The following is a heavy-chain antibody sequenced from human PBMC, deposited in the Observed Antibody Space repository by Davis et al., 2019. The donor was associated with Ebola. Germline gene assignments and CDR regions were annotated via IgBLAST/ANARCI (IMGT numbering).Heavy chain of an antibody. CDR1: GFTFSRYW. V-gene: IGHV3-7*01. D-gene: IGHD2-2*01. CDR3: AREGKYRDESRTFDY. J-gene: IGHJ4*02. CDR2: IKQDGSEK. Sequence: GESLKISCVASGFTFSRYWMTWVRQAPGKGLEWVANIKQDGSEKYYVDSVKGRFTISRDNAKNSLYLQMNSLRAEDTAVYYCAREGKYRDESRTFDYWGQGTLVTVSS.